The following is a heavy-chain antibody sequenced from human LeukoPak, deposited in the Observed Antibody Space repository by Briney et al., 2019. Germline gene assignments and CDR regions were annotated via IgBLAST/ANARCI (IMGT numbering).Heavy chain of an antibody. CDR3: ARGRAKVRGVTNPDY. CDR1: GYTFTSYD. CDR2: MNPNSGNT. V-gene: IGHV1-8*01. Sequence: ASVKVSCKASGYTFTSYDINWVRQATGQGLEWMGWMNPNSGNTGYAQKFQGRVTMTRNTSISTAYMELNSLRSEDTAVYYCARGRAKVRGVTNPDYWGQGTLVTVSS. J-gene: IGHJ4*02. D-gene: IGHD3-10*01.